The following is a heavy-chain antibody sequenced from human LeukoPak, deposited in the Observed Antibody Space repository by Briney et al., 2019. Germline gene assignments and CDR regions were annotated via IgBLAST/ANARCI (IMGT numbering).Heavy chain of an antibody. J-gene: IGHJ6*03. D-gene: IGHD1-1*01. V-gene: IGHV1-69*13. CDR1: RGTFSSYA. CDR2: IIPIFGTA. Sequence: SVKVSCKASRGTFSSYAISWVRQAPGQGLEWMGGIIPIFGTANYAQKFQGRVTITADESTSTAYMELSSLRSEDTAVYYCARDRYNWNEDYYYYYMDVWGKGTTVTVSS. CDR3: ARDRYNWNEDYYYYYMDV.